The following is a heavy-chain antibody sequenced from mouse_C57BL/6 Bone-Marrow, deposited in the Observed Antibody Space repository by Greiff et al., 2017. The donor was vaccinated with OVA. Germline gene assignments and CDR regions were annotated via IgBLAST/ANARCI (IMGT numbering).Heavy chain of an antibody. J-gene: IGHJ3*01. V-gene: IGHV1-54*01. CDR2: INPGSVVT. CDR3: ARNYSNYPFAD. Sequence: QVQLQQSGAELVRPGTSVKVSCKASGYAFTHYLIAFVPPIPLPFLAWICVINPGSVVTNYNEKFKGKATLTADKSSSTAYMQLSSLTSEDSAVYFGARNYSNYPFADGGQGTRVTVAA. CDR1: GYAFTHYL. D-gene: IGHD2-5*01.